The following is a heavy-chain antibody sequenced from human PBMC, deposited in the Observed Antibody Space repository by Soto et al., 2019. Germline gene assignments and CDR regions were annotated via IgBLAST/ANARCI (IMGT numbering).Heavy chain of an antibody. D-gene: IGHD6-6*01. CDR1: GYTFTDYR. CDR2: INPSDGST. CDR3: ARPAGRLANWFDP. V-gene: IGHV1-46*01. J-gene: IGHJ5*02. Sequence: ASVKVSCKASGYTFTDYRMIWVRQAPGQGLEWMGIINPSDGSTNYAPNFQGRVTLTRDSFTSTVYMELSNLRSEDTAVYYCARPAGRLANWFDPWGQGTLVTVSS.